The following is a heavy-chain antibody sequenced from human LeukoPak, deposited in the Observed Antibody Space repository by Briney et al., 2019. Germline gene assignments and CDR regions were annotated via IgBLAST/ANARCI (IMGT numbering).Heavy chain of an antibody. J-gene: IGHJ3*02. Sequence: SETLSLTCAVSGGSISGSNWWNWVRQPPRKGLEWIGEVYHTGTTNYNPSLKSRVTMSVDKSKNQFSLNLYSVTAADTAVYFCARKDSALHAFDIWGQGTMVTVSS. D-gene: IGHD4-11*01. CDR3: ARKDSALHAFDI. CDR1: GGSISGSNW. V-gene: IGHV4-4*02. CDR2: VYHTGTT.